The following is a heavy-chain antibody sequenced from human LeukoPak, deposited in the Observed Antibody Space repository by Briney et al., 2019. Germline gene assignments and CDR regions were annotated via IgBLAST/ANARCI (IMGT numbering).Heavy chain of an antibody. CDR2: IKQDGSEK. Sequence: GGSLRLSCAASGFTFSSYWMSWDRQAPGKVLEWVANIKQDGSEKYYVDSVKGRFTISRDNAKNSLYLQMNSLRAEDTAVYYCARDRRGVGYRPQYYYYYYMDVWGKGTTVTVSS. D-gene: IGHD5-24*01. J-gene: IGHJ6*03. V-gene: IGHV3-7*01. CDR1: GFTFSSYW. CDR3: ARDRRGVGYRPQYYYYYYMDV.